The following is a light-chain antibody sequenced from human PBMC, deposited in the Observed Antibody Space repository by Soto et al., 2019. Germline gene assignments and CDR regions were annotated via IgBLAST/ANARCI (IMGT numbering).Light chain of an antibody. CDR2: GAS. CDR1: QSISTW. CDR3: QQYNSYSALT. V-gene: IGKV1-5*01. Sequence: DIQMTQSPSTLSASAGDRVTITCRASQSISTWLAWYQQKPGKAPKLLIYGASSLASGVPSRFSGSGSGTEFTLTISSLQPDDFATYYCQQYNSYSALTFGGGTKVEIK. J-gene: IGKJ4*01.